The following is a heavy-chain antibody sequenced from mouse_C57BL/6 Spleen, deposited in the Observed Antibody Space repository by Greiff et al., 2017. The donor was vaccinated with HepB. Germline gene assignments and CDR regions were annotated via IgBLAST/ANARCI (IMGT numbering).Heavy chain of an antibody. CDR1: GYTFTSYW. CDR3: ARLGDLDY. J-gene: IGHJ2*01. D-gene: IGHD3-3*01. Sequence: QVQLQQPGAELVKPGASVKLSCKASGYTFTSYWMQWVKQRPGQGLEWIGEIDPSDSYTNYNQKFKGKATLTVDTSSSTAYMQLSSLTSEDSAVYYCARLGDLDYWGQGTTLTVSS. CDR2: IDPSDSYT. V-gene: IGHV1-50*01.